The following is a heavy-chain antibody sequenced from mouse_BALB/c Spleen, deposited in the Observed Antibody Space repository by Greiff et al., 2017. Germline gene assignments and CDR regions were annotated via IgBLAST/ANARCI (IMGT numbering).Heavy chain of an antibody. CDR1: GFTFSSYA. CDR3: AREGYYYLDY. Sequence: EVKLMESGGGLVKPGGSLKLSCAASGFTFSSYAMSWVRQTPEKRLEWVATISSGGSYTYYPDSVKGRFTISRDNAKNTLYLQMSGLRSEDTAMYYCAREGYYYLDYWGQGTTLTVSS. J-gene: IGHJ2*01. D-gene: IGHD2-3*01. V-gene: IGHV5-9-3*01. CDR2: ISSGGSYT.